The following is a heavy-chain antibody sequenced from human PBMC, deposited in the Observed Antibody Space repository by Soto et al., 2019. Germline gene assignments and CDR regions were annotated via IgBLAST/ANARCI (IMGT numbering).Heavy chain of an antibody. CDR1: GFTFSSYA. V-gene: IGHV3-30-3*01. J-gene: IGHJ6*02. Sequence: GGSLRLSCAASGFTFSSYAMHWVRQAPGKGLEWVAVISYDGSNKYYADSVKGRFTISRDNSKNTLYLQMNSLRAEDTAVYYCARVITMVRGVSFRYYYYGMDVWGQGTTVTVSS. D-gene: IGHD3-10*01. CDR3: ARVITMVRGVSFRYYYYGMDV. CDR2: ISYDGSNK.